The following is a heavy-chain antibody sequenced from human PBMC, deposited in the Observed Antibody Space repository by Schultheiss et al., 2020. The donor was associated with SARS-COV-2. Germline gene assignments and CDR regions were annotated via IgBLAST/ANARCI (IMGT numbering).Heavy chain of an antibody. CDR3: AKGDGSGPVDAFDI. CDR1: GFTFSNAW. D-gene: IGHD3-10*01. Sequence: GESLKISCAASGFTFSNAWMSWVRQAPGKGLEWVGRIKSKTDGGTTDYAAPVKGRFTISRDDSKNTLYLQMNSLKTEDTAVYYCAKGDGSGPVDAFDIWGQGTMVTVSS. J-gene: IGHJ3*02. CDR2: IKSKTDGGTT. V-gene: IGHV3-15*01.